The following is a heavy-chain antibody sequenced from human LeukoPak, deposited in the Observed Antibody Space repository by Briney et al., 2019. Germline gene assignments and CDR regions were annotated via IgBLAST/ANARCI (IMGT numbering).Heavy chain of an antibody. CDR2: ISGSGGST. D-gene: IGHD6-13*01. CDR3: AKAPGYSSSWYFYFQH. CDR1: GFTFSSYA. V-gene: IGHV3-23*01. J-gene: IGHJ1*01. Sequence: RGSLRLSCAASGFTFSSYAMSWVRQAPGKGLEWVSAISGSGGSTYYADSVKGRFTISRDNSKNTLYLQMNSLRAEDTAVYYCAKAPGYSSSWYFYFQHWGQGTLVTVSS.